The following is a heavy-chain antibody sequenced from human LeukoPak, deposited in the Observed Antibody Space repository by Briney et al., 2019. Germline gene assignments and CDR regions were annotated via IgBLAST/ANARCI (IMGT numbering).Heavy chain of an antibody. D-gene: IGHD2-2*01. Sequence: SETLSLTCAVYGGSFSGYYWSWIRQPPGKGLEWIGEINHSGSTNYNPSLKSRVTISVDTSKNQFSLKLSSMTAADTAVYYCARGAYLLRLVPAAYYYYYGMDVWGQGTTVTVSS. J-gene: IGHJ6*02. CDR2: INHSGST. CDR1: GGSFSGYY. CDR3: ARGAYLLRLVPAAYYYYYGMDV. V-gene: IGHV4-34*01.